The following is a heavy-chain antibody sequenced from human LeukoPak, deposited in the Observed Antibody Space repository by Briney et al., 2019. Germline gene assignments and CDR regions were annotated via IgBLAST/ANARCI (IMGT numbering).Heavy chain of an antibody. CDR3: ARAPMTTVTTIDY. CDR2: INWNGGST. Sequence: GGSLRLSCAASGFTFDDFGMSWVRQGPGKGLEWVSGINWNGGSTGYADSVKGRFTISRDNAKKSLYLQINSLRAEDTALYYCARAPMTTVTTIDYWGQGTLVTVSS. V-gene: IGHV3-20*04. CDR1: GFTFDDFG. D-gene: IGHD4-17*01. J-gene: IGHJ4*02.